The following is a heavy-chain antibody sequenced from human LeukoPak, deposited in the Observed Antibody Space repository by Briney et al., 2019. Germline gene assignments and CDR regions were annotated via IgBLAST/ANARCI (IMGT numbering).Heavy chain of an antibody. CDR1: GGSISSYY. D-gene: IGHD6-13*01. CDR2: IYYSGST. CDR3: ARSSWYDTRFDY. Sequence: PSETLSLTCTVSGGSISSYYWSWIRQPPGKGLEWIGYIYYSGSTNYNSSLKSRVTISVDTSKNQFSLKLSSVTAADTAVYYCARSSWYDTRFDYWGQGTLVTVSS. J-gene: IGHJ4*02. V-gene: IGHV4-59*01.